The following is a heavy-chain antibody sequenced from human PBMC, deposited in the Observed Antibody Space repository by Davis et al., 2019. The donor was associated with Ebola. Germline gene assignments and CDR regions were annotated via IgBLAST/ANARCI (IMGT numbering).Heavy chain of an antibody. CDR1: GFNFEDYA. CDR2: VTWKGEVI. Sequence: PGGSLRLSCVVSGFNFEDYAMQWVRQLPGKGLEWVSGVTWKGEVIGYADSVKGRFTISKDNAERSLYLEMNSLKPEDTGSYFCVRNADDVAWYYYGMDVWGQGTTVTVSS. J-gene: IGHJ6*02. D-gene: IGHD3-16*01. V-gene: IGHV3-9*01. CDR3: VRNADDVAWYYYGMDV.